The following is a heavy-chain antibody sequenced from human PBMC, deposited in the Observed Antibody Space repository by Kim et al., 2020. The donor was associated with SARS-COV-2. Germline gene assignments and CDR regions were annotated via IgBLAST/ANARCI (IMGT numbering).Heavy chain of an antibody. D-gene: IGHD2-15*01. CDR3: ASRYFDS. CDR2: RSKWFN. V-gene: IGHV6-1*01. Sequence: RSKWFNEYAVAVKSRIIINPDTSKNQFSLQLNSVTPEDTAVYYCASRYFDSWSQGTLVTVSS. J-gene: IGHJ4*02.